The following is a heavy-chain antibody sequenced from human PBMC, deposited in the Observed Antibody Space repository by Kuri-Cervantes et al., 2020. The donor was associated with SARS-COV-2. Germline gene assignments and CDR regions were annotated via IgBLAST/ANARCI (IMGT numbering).Heavy chain of an antibody. J-gene: IGHJ4*02. CDR3: AKDRQNYGFWSGLDY. CDR2: ISFDGSNK. V-gene: IGHV3-30*18. D-gene: IGHD3-3*01. CDR1: GFNFRTYG. Sequence: GESLKISCAASGFNFRTYGLHWVRQAPGKGLEWVARISFDGSNKYYADSVKGRFTISRDNSKNTLYLQMNSLRTEDTAVYYCAKDRQNYGFWSGLDYWGQGTLVTVSS.